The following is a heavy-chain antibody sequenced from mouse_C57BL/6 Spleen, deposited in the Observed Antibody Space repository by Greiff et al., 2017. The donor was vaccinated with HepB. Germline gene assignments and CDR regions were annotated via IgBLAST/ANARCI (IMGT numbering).Heavy chain of an antibody. CDR2: INPNNGGT. Sequence: EVQLQQSGPELVKPGASVKISCKASGYTFTDYYMNWVKQSHGKSLEWIGDINPNNGGTSYNQKFKGKATLTVDKSSSTAYMELRSLTSEDSAVYYCARSGWPDYWGQGTTLTVSS. V-gene: IGHV1-26*01. CDR1: GYTFTDYY. CDR3: ARSGWPDY. J-gene: IGHJ2*01. D-gene: IGHD2-3*01.